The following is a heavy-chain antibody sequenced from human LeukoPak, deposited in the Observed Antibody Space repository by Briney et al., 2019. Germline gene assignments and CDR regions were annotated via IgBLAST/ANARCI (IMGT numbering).Heavy chain of an antibody. CDR3: TRVFGGYDVSDY. V-gene: IGHV3-7*03. D-gene: IGHD3-3*01. CDR1: GFTFSSFW. Sequence: GGSLRLSCAASGFTFSSFWMSWVRQAPGKGLEWVANIKKDGSQKYYVGSVEGRFTISRDNAKTSLYLQMDSLRVDDTAVYYGTRVFGGYDVSDYWGQGTLVTVSS. CDR2: IKKDGSQK. J-gene: IGHJ4*02.